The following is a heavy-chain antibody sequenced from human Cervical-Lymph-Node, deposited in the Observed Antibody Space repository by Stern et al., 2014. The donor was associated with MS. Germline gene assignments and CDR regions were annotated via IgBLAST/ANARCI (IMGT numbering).Heavy chain of an antibody. D-gene: IGHD2-21*02. CDR1: GYTLSEIS. CDR2: FDPEHGGT. CDR3: ATHRGRVTYYYGMDV. J-gene: IGHJ6*02. Sequence: VQLVESGAEVKKPGASVKVSCKVSGYTLSEISMHWVRQAPGKGLEWMGGFDPEHGGTRYAQKFQGRVTMAEDRSTDTAYMELSSLRSEDTAVYYCATHRGRVTYYYGMDVWGQGTTVTVSS. V-gene: IGHV1-24*01.